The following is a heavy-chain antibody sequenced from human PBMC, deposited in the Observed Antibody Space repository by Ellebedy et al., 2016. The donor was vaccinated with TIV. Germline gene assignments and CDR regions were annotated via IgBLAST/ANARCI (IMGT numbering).Heavy chain of an antibody. CDR2: FDPEDGET. V-gene: IGHV1-24*01. J-gene: IGHJ4*02. Sequence: AASAKVSCKVSGDTLTELSMHWVRQAPGKGIEWMGGFDPEDGETSYAQKFQGRVTMTEDTSTDTAYMELSSLRSEDTAVYYCATLLSHFDYWGQGTLVTVS. D-gene: IGHD3-16*02. CDR3: ATLLSHFDY. CDR1: GDTLTELS.